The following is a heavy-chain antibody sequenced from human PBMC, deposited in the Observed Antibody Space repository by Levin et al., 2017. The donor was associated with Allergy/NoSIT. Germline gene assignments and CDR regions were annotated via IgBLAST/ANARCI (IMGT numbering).Heavy chain of an antibody. Sequence: GESLKIFCAASGFTFSSYWMHWVRQAPGKGLVWVSRINSDGSSTSYADSVKGRFTISRDNAKNTLYLQMNSLRAEDTAVYYCARDLATVVTKRPYGMDVWGQGTTVTVSS. CDR2: INSDGSST. J-gene: IGHJ6*02. CDR1: GFTFSSYW. CDR3: ARDLATVVTKRPYGMDV. D-gene: IGHD4-23*01. V-gene: IGHV3-74*01.